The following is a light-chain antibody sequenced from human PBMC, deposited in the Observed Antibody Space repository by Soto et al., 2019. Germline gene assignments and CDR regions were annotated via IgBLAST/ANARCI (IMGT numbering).Light chain of an antibody. Sequence: QSVLTQPASVSGSPGHSITISCTGTGSDIGSYKYVSWYQQHPGKAPKLIIFEVNNRPSGVSDHFSGSKSGNTASLIISGLQAEDEADYYCASYTSISSLGVFGTGTKVTVL. CDR2: EVN. CDR1: GSDIGSYKY. CDR3: ASYTSISSLGV. V-gene: IGLV2-14*03. J-gene: IGLJ1*01.